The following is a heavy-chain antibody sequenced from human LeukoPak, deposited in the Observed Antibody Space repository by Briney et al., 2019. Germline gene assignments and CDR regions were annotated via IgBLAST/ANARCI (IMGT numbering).Heavy chain of an antibody. D-gene: IGHD1-26*01. J-gene: IGHJ4*02. CDR1: GFTFSSYG. CDR3: ARDRGSGSYYEIDY. CDR2: IWYDGSNK. V-gene: IGHV3-33*01. Sequence: GGSLRLSCAASGFTFSSYGMHWVRQAPGKGLEWVAVIWYDGSNKYYADSVKGRFTISRDNSKNTLYLQMNSLRAEDTAVYYCARDRGSGSYYEIDYWGQGTLVTVSS.